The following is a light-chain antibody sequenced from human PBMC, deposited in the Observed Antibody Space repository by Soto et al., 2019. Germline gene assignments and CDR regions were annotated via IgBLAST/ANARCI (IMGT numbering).Light chain of an antibody. CDR3: QQYDNLRYT. J-gene: IGKJ2*01. V-gene: IGKV1-33*01. CDR1: QDISNY. CDR2: DAS. Sequence: DIQMTQSPSSLSASVGDRVTITWQASQDISNYLNWYQQKPGKAPKLLIYDASNLETGVPSRFSGSGSGTDFTFTISSLQPEDIATYYCQQYDNLRYTFGQGTKLEIK.